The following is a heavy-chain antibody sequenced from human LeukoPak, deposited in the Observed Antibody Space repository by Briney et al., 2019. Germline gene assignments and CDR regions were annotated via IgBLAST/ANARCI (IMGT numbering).Heavy chain of an antibody. Sequence: GRSLRLSCAASGFDFSSYVMHWVRQAPGKGLEWVAVMRHDGSNEYYADSVKGRVTISRDNSKNTLSLQMNRLRAEDTAVYYCVRDISGEKSFDYWGQGTLVTVSS. D-gene: IGHD3-10*01. CDR2: MRHDGSNE. CDR3: VRDISGEKSFDY. CDR1: GFDFSSYV. J-gene: IGHJ4*02. V-gene: IGHV3-30*04.